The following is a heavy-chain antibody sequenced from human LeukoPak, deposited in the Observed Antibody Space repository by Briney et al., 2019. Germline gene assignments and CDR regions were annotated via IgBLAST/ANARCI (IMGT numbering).Heavy chain of an antibody. D-gene: IGHD1-20*01. Sequence: GGSLRLSCAASGFTFSSYAMSWVRQAPGKGLEWVSAISGSGGSTYYADSVNGRFTIYRDNSKNKLYLQIKSVRAEDTAVYYCAPLTGGYYFDYWGQGTLVTVSS. CDR3: APLTGGYYFDY. CDR2: ISGSGGST. V-gene: IGHV3-23*01. CDR1: GFTFSSYA. J-gene: IGHJ4*02.